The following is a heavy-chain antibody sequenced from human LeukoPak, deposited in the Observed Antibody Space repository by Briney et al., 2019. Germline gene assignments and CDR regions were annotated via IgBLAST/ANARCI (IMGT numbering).Heavy chain of an antibody. CDR2: INPNSGGT. Sequence: ASVKVSCKASGYTFTGYYMHWVRQAPGQGLEWMGWINPNSGGTNYAQKFQGRVTMTRDTSITTAYMELTRLRSDDTAVYYCARGVPGTYYYYYMDDWGKGTTLTVSS. V-gene: IGHV1-2*02. CDR3: ARGVPGTYYYYYMDD. J-gene: IGHJ6*03. D-gene: IGHD2-2*01. CDR1: GYTFTGYY.